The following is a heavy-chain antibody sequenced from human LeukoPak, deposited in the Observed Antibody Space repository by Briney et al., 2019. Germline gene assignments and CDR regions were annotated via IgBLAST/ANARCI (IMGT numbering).Heavy chain of an antibody. CDR1: GGSISSDY. V-gene: IGHV4-4*07. J-gene: IGHJ5*02. Sequence: SETLSLTCTVSGGSISSDYWSWIRQPAGKGLEWIGRIFTSGSTSYNPSPKSRVTMSLDTSKNQFSLKLSSVTAADTAVYFCSRGGANDLWGQGTLVTVSS. CDR3: SRGGANDL. D-gene: IGHD4/OR15-4a*01. CDR2: IFTSGST.